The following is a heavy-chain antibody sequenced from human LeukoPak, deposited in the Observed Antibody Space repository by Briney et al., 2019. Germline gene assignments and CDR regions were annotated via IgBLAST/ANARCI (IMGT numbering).Heavy chain of an antibody. CDR3: ARGGIAAAQRINWFDP. D-gene: IGHD6-13*01. CDR1: GYSISSGYY. Sequence: SETLSLTCAVSGYSISSGYYWGWIRQPPGKGLEWIGSIYHSGSTYYNPSLKSRVTISVDTSKNQFSLKLSSVIAADTAVYYCARGGIAAAQRINWFDPWGQGTLVTVSS. V-gene: IGHV4-38-2*01. CDR2: IYHSGST. J-gene: IGHJ5*02.